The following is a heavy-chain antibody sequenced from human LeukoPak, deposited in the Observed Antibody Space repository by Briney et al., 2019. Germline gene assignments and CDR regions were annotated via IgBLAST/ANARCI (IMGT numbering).Heavy chain of an antibody. V-gene: IGHV3-23*01. CDR1: GFTFSSYS. D-gene: IGHD3-10*01. CDR3: AKEYYGSGTYYGYFDY. Sequence: PGGSLRLSCAASGFTFSSYSMNWVRQAPGKGLEWVSHITASGTAMFYADSVKGRFTISRDNSKNTLYLQMNSLRAEDTAVYYCAKEYYGSGTYYGYFDYWGQGTLVTVSS. CDR2: ITASGTAM. J-gene: IGHJ4*02.